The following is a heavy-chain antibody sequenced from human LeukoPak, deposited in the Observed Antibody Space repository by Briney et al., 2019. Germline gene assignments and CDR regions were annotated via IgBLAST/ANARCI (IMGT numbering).Heavy chain of an antibody. Sequence: SETLSLTCTVSGGSISSYYWSWIRQPPGKGLEWIGYIYYSGSTNYNPSLKSRVTISVDTSKNQFSLKLSSVTAADTAVYYCVRVGVAYCGGDCYSYYFDYWGQGTLVTVSS. CDR2: IYYSGST. CDR3: VRVGVAYCGGDCYSYYFDY. CDR1: GGSISSYY. D-gene: IGHD2-21*02. J-gene: IGHJ4*02. V-gene: IGHV4-59*01.